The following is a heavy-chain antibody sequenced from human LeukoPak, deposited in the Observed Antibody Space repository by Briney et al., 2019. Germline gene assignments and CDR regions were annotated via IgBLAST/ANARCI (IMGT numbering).Heavy chain of an antibody. J-gene: IGHJ3*02. Sequence: SETLSLTCTVSGGSISSYYWSWIRRPPGKGLEWIGYIYYSGSTNYNPSLKSRVTISVDTSKNQFSLKLSSVTAADTAVYYCARGVGVVVMGASDAFDIWGQGTMVTVSS. CDR3: ARGVGVVVMGASDAFDI. D-gene: IGHD3-22*01. V-gene: IGHV4-59*01. CDR2: IYYSGST. CDR1: GGSISSYY.